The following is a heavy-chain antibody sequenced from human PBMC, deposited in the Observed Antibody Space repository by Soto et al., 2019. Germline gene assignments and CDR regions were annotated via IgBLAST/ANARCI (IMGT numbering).Heavy chain of an antibody. D-gene: IGHD3-10*01. CDR1: GFSLNTSGVG. CDR2: IYWDDDK. Sequence: QITLKESGPTLVKPTQTLSLTFTFSGFSLNTSGVGVDWISQSPGKALEWLALIYWDDDKRYSPSLKSRLTITKDTSKNQVVLTMTNMDPVDTATYYCAHRPSYGSVSYYTGFFDYWGQGSLVTVSS. V-gene: IGHV2-5*02. J-gene: IGHJ4*02. CDR3: AHRPSYGSVSYYTGFFDY.